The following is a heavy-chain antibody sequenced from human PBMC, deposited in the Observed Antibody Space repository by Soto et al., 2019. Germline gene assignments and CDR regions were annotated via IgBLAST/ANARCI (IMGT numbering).Heavy chain of an antibody. V-gene: IGHV3-74*02. CDR1: GFTFSNYW. CDR3: ARGDCVGGTCYSLAGSFYYYMDV. Sequence: EVQLVESGGGLVQPGGSLRLSCAASGFTFSNYWMYWVRQAPGKGLEWVSRIISDGSVSSYADSMKGRLTISRDNVKNTLYLQMDSLRAEDTAVYYCARGDCVGGTCYSLAGSFYYYMDVWGKGTTVTVFS. J-gene: IGHJ6*03. D-gene: IGHD2-15*01. CDR2: IISDGSVS.